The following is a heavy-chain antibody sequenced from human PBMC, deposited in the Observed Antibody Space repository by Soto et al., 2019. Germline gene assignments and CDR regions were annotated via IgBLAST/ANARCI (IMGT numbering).Heavy chain of an antibody. CDR2: IIPMFGIP. D-gene: IGHD6-13*01. CDR1: GGTLNKHA. Sequence: QVQLVQSGAEVKKPGSSVKVSCKASGGTLNKHAITWVRRAPGQGLEWLGGIIPMFGIPNYPQKFQGRVTITADDSTNTSHMELHSLSSDDTAVYYCARGWTSGWLNGAYDVWGQGTMVTVSS. V-gene: IGHV1-69*01. J-gene: IGHJ3*01. CDR3: ARGWTSGWLNGAYDV.